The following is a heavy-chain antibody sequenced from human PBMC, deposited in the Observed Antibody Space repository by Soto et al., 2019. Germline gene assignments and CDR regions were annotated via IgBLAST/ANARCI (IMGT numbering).Heavy chain of an antibody. D-gene: IGHD3-10*01. CDR1: GFTFSSYA. CDR3: AKDKESEDYFDY. Sequence: GSLRLSCAASGFTFSSYAMSWVRQAPGKGLEWVSAISGSGGSTYYADSVKGRFTISRDNSKNTLYLQMNSLRAEDTAVYYCAKDKESEDYFDYWGQGTLVTVSS. CDR2: ISGSGGST. V-gene: IGHV3-23*01. J-gene: IGHJ4*02.